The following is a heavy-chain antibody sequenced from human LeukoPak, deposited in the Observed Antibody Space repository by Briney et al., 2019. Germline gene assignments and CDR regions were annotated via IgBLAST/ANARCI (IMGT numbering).Heavy chain of an antibody. CDR1: GFTFSIYS. CDR2: ISSSSSTI. CDR3: ARDLRNIGHCTGGVCSGSFDY. Sequence: GGSLRLPCAASGFTFSIYSMNWVRQAPGKGLEWVSYISSSSSTIYYADSVKGRFTISRDNAKNSLYLQMNSLRDEDTAVYYCARDLRNIGHCTGGVCSGSFDYWGQGTLVTVSS. V-gene: IGHV3-48*02. J-gene: IGHJ4*02. D-gene: IGHD2-8*02.